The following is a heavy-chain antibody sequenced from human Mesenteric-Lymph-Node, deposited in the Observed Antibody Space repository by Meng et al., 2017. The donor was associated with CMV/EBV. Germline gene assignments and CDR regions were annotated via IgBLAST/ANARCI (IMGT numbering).Heavy chain of an antibody. CDR2: ISSGGDDI. CDR1: GFTFGSYS. D-gene: IGHD3-16*01. Sequence: ASGFTFGSYSMNWVRQTPGKELEWVSSISSGGDDIFYGDSVEGRFTISRDNAKNSLYLQMNSPRVEDTGVYYCARDPNLKDRGWLDPWGQGTLVTVSS. CDR3: ARDPNLKDRGWLDP. J-gene: IGHJ5*02. V-gene: IGHV3-21*01.